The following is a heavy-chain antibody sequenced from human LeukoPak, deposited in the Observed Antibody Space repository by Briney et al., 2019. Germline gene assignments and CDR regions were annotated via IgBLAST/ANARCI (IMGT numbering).Heavy chain of an antibody. J-gene: IGHJ4*02. CDR3: ARGSQDIIVVGPATPFDF. V-gene: IGHV3-30*04. Sequence: GGSLRLSCAVSGFMFSTYSMHWVRQAPGKGLEWISFISYDGNNKYYADSVKGRFTISRDHSNNTLYLQMHTLRAEDTAMYYCARGSQDIIVVGPATPFDFWGQGTLVTVSS. CDR2: ISYDGNNK. CDR1: GFMFSTYS. D-gene: IGHD2-15*01.